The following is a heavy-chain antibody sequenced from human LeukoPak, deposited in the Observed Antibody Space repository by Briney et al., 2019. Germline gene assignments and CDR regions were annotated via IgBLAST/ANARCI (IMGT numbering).Heavy chain of an antibody. V-gene: IGHV4-39*01. Sequence: PSETLSLTCTVSGGSISSSSYYWGWIRQPPGKGLEWIGSIYYSGSTYYNPSLQSGVNISVDTSKNQFSLKLSSVTAADTAVYYCARQGGGRYSYEDYWGQGTLVTVSS. J-gene: IGHJ4*02. CDR1: GGSISSSSYY. D-gene: IGHD5-18*01. CDR2: IYYSGST. CDR3: ARQGGGRYSYEDY.